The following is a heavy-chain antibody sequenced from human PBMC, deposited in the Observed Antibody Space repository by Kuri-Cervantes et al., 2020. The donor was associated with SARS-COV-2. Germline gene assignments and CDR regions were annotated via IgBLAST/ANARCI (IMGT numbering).Heavy chain of an antibody. Sequence: SVKVSCKASGGTFSSYAISSVRQAPGQGLEWMGRIIPILGTANYAQKFQGRVTITADKSTSTAYMELSSLRSEDTAVYYCASRRGYSYGIAVGDAFDIWGQGTMVTVSS. CDR1: GGTFSSYA. D-gene: IGHD5-18*01. CDR2: IIPILGTA. V-gene: IGHV1-69*04. CDR3: ASRRGYSYGIAVGDAFDI. J-gene: IGHJ3*02.